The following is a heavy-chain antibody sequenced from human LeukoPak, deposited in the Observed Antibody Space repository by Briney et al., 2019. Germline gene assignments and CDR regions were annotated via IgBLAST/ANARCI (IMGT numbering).Heavy chain of an antibody. CDR2: MNPNSGNT. J-gene: IGHJ5*02. CDR1: GYTFTSYD. Sequence: GASVKVSCKASGYTFTSYDINWVRQATGQGLEWMGWMNPNSGNTGYAQKFQGRVTMTRNTSISTAYMELSSLRSEDTAVYYCAIPNKPSSSWYFFDPWGQGTLVTVSS. CDR3: AIPNKPSSSWYFFDP. D-gene: IGHD6-13*01. V-gene: IGHV1-8*01.